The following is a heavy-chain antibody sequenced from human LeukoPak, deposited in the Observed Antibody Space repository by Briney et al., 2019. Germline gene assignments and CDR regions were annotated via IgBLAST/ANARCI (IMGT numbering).Heavy chain of an antibody. CDR1: GYTFTSYY. D-gene: IGHD3-22*01. Sequence: ASGKVSFKASGYTFTSYYINWVRQATGQGLEWMGWMNPNSGNTGYAQKFQGRVTMTRNTSISTAYMELSSLRSEDTAVYYCARSYYYDSGFDYWGQGTLVTVSS. V-gene: IGHV1-8*01. J-gene: IGHJ4*02. CDR2: MNPNSGNT. CDR3: ARSYYYDSGFDY.